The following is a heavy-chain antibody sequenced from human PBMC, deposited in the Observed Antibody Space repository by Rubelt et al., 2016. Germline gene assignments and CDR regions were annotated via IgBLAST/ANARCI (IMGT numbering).Heavy chain of an antibody. V-gene: IGHV2-70*01. CDR1: GFSLSTSGMC. J-gene: IGHJ4*02. CDR3: ARTQTETEPDY. Sequence: QVTLRESGPALVKPTPTLTLTCTFSGFSLSTSGMCVSWIRQPPGKSLEWLALIDWDDDKYYRTSLRTRLTISKDTSKNQVVRTMTDMDPVDTATYYCARTQTETEPDYWGQGTLVTVSS. D-gene: IGHD1-1*01. CDR2: IDWDDDK.